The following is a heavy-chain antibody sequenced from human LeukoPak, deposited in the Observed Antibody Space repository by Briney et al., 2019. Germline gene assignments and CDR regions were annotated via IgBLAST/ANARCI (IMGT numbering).Heavy chain of an antibody. V-gene: IGHV3-48*01. Sequence: GGSLRLSCAASGFTFSSYSMNWVRQAPGKGLEWVSYISSSSSTIYYADSVKGRFTISRDNAKNSLYLQMNSLRAEDTAVYYCARDYPDIVVVPAAIPDWFDPWGQGTLVTVSS. CDR3: ARDYPDIVVVPAAIPDWFDP. J-gene: IGHJ5*02. CDR1: GFTFSSYS. CDR2: ISSSSSTI. D-gene: IGHD2-2*02.